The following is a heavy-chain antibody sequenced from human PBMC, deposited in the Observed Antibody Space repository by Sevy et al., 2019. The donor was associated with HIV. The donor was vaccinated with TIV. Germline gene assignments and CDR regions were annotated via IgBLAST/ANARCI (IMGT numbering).Heavy chain of an antibody. V-gene: IGHV3-30*18. D-gene: IGHD3-16*01. Sequence: GGSLRLSCEASGFSFSRYGMHWVRQVAGKGLEWVAVISFDGDNKYYSDSVRGRFAISRDNSENTMHLQMNNLRLDDTAVYYCAKGLSSIYPYSMDVWGQGTTFTVSS. CDR3: AKGLSSIYPYSMDV. CDR1: GFSFSRYG. CDR2: ISFDGDNK. J-gene: IGHJ6*02.